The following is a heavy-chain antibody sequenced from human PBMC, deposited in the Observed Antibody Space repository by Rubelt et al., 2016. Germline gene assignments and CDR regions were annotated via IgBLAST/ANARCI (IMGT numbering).Heavy chain of an antibody. CDR3: ARSKDTAMVTDADWYFDL. Sequence: QVQLVQSGAEVKRPGASVKVSCKASGYPFATYAMHWVRQAPGQRLEWMGWIDAGNGDTKYSQKFQGRVTITRDTSASTAYMGLRSLRSEDTAVYYCARSKDTAMVTDADWYFDLWGRGTLVTVSS. J-gene: IGHJ2*01. CDR1: GYPFATYA. CDR2: IDAGNGDT. V-gene: IGHV1-3*01. D-gene: IGHD5-18*01.